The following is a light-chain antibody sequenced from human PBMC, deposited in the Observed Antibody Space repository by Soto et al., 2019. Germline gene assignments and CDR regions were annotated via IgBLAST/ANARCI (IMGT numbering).Light chain of an antibody. V-gene: IGLV1-44*01. J-gene: IGLJ1*01. CDR3: SSYTSSSTLYV. CDR2: TTN. Sequence: QSVLTQPHSASGTPGQRVTISCSGSSSNIGTSSVHWFQQLPGTAPKLLISTTNQRPSGVPERFSGSKSGNSASLTISGLQSEDEADYYCSSYTSSSTLYVFGTGTKVTVL. CDR1: SSNIGTSS.